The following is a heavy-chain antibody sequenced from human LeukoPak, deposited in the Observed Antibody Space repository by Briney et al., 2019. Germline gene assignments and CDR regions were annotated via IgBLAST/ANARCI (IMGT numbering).Heavy chain of an antibody. Sequence: SETLSLTCAVYGGSFSGYYWSWIRQPPGKGLEWIGEINHSGSTNYNPSLKSRVTISVDTSKNQFSLKLSSVTAADTAVYYCARGWGRPNYHGSGSYFCYFDYWGQGTLVTVSS. J-gene: IGHJ4*02. CDR2: INHSGST. CDR3: ARGWGRPNYHGSGSYFCYFDY. V-gene: IGHV4-34*01. CDR1: GGSFSGYY. D-gene: IGHD3-10*01.